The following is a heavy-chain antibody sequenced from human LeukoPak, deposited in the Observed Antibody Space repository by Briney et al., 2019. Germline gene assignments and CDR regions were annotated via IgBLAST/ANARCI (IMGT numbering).Heavy chain of an antibody. V-gene: IGHV3-30*18. D-gene: IGHD6-13*01. CDR2: ISYDGSNK. CDR3: AKNLAALDY. J-gene: IGHJ4*02. Sequence: PGGSLRLSCAASGFTSSSYGMHWVRQAPGKGLEWVAVISYDGSNKYYADSVKGRFTISRDNSKNTLYLQMNSLRAEDTAVYYCAKNLAALDYWGQGTLVTVSS. CDR1: GFTSSSYG.